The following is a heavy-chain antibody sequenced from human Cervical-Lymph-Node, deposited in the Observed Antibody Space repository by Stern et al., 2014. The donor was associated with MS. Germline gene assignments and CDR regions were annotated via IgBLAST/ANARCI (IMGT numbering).Heavy chain of an antibody. Sequence: QVQLVQSGAEVKKPGASVKVSCTASGYTFTDYAISWVRQAPGQGLEWMARISAYKGVANFAQEVQGRVSMTTDTATSTAYMELRSLRSDDTAVYYCAVLSVDADFDYWGQGTLVTVSS. V-gene: IGHV1-18*01. J-gene: IGHJ4*02. CDR2: ISAYKGVA. CDR3: AVLSVDADFDY. D-gene: IGHD5-18*01. CDR1: GYTFTDYA.